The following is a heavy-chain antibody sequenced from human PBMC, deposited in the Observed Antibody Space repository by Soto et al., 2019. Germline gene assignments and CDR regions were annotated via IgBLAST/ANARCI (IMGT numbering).Heavy chain of an antibody. Sequence: PSETLSLTCTVSGGSISSSSYYWGWIRQPPGKGLEWIGSIYYSGSTYYNPSLKSRVTISVDTSKNQFSLKLSSVTAADTAVYYCARGHSGSYAEFYYYGMDVWGQGTTVTVS. CDR3: ARGHSGSYAEFYYYGMDV. V-gene: IGHV4-39*01. CDR1: GGSISSSSYY. D-gene: IGHD1-26*01. J-gene: IGHJ6*02. CDR2: IYYSGST.